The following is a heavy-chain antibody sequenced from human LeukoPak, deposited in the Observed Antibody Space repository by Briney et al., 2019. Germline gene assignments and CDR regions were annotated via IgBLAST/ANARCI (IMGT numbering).Heavy chain of an antibody. CDR3: ARVGNDSGWHDAFGYFDS. Sequence: GGSLRLSCAASGFNFSNNHLHWVRQAPGKGLEWVAVSSFNGVHKFYADSVKGRFVISGDNSKNTLYLQMNSLRVEDTGTYYCARVGNDSGWHDAFGYFDSWGQGVLVTVSS. V-gene: IGHV3-30*09. D-gene: IGHD6-19*01. CDR1: GFNFSNNH. CDR2: SSFNGVHK. J-gene: IGHJ4*02.